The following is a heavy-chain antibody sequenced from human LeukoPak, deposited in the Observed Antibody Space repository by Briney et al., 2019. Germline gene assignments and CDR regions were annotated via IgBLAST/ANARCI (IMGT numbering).Heavy chain of an antibody. CDR1: GFTFDDYA. V-gene: IGHV3-43*02. J-gene: IGHJ4*02. Sequence: GGSLRLSCAASGFTFDDYAMHWVRHAPGKGLEWVSLISGDGGSTYYANSVKGRFTISRDNSKNSLYLQMNSLRTEDTALYYCAKDRAGYYDSSGYYLGYWGQGTLVTVSS. CDR3: AKDRAGYYDSSGYYLGY. D-gene: IGHD3-22*01. CDR2: ISGDGGST.